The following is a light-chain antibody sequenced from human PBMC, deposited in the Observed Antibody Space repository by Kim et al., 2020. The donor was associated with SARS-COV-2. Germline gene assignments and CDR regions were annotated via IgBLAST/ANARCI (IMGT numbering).Light chain of an antibody. J-gene: IGLJ2*01. CDR3: CSYTSTNTLVV. Sequence: QSALTQPAAVSGSLGQSITISCTGTINDIGYYKYVSWFQQHPGKVPKLIIYDVNKRPSGISDRFSASKSGSTASLTTSGLLAEDEADYYCCSYTSTNTLVVFGGGTQLTVL. V-gene: IGLV2-14*03. CDR2: DVN. CDR1: INDIGYYKY.